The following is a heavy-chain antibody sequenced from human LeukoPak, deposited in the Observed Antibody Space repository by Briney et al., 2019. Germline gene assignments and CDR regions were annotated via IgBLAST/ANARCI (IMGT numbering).Heavy chain of an antibody. D-gene: IGHD6-13*01. Sequence: SETLSLTCTVFGGSISSYYWSWIRQPPGKGLEWIGYIYYSGSTNYNPSLKSRVTISVDTSKNQFSLKLSSVTAADTAVYYCARGGGIAAAGLYYWGQGTLVTVSP. J-gene: IGHJ4*02. CDR2: IYYSGST. CDR3: ARGGGIAAAGLYY. V-gene: IGHV4-59*01. CDR1: GGSISSYY.